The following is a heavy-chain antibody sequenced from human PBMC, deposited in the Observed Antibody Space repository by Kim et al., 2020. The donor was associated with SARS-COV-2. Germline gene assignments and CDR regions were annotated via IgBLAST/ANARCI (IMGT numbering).Heavy chain of an antibody. CDR2: ISSDGGNK. J-gene: IGHJ4*01. Sequence: GGSLRLSCAASGFTFSSNGMHWVRQAPGKGLEWVAIISSDGGNKNYADSVKGRFTISRDNSKNMLHLQMNSLRAEDTAVYYCAKDLSGGWTHDYRGHGTLVTVSS. D-gene: IGHD6-25*01. CDR3: AKDLSGGWTHDY. CDR1: GFTFSSNG. V-gene: IGHV3-30*18.